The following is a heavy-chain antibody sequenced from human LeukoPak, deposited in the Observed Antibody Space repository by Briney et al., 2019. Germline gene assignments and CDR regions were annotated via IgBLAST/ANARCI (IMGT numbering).Heavy chain of an antibody. CDR2: ISSNWGST. Sequence: GGSLRLSRSASGFTFSTSAMHWGRQAPGKGLEYVSAISSNWGSTYYADSVKGRFTISRDNSKNTLHLQMSSLRAEDTAVYYCVGVRWFGGSNWFDPWGQGTLVTVSS. CDR3: VGVRWFGGSNWFDP. J-gene: IGHJ5*02. D-gene: IGHD3-10*01. V-gene: IGHV3-64D*09. CDR1: GFTFSTSA.